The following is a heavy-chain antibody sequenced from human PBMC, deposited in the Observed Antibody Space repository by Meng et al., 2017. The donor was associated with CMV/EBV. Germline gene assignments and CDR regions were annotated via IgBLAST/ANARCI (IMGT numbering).Heavy chain of an antibody. CDR1: GYTFTHHG. CDR3: ARDTMMIMSFDH. CDR2: ISGYNDNT. J-gene: IGHJ4*02. Sequence: HVQLVQSGAAVRKPGASVKVSCKASGYTFTHHGISWVRQAPGQGLEWMGWISGYNDNTKYARHLQGRVTMTTDTSTNTAYMELRSLRSDDTAIYYCARDTMMIMSFDHWGPGTLVTVSS. V-gene: IGHV1-18*01. D-gene: IGHD3-22*01.